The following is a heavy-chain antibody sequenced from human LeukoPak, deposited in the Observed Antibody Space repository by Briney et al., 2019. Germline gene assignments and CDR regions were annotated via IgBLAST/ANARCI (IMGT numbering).Heavy chain of an antibody. CDR1: GYSFTSYW. CDR3: ARPLSGRNFPDAFDI. V-gene: IGHV5-51*01. J-gene: IGHJ3*02. D-gene: IGHD1-14*01. CDR2: IYPGDSDT. Sequence: GESLKISCKGSGYSFTSYWIGWVRQMPGKGLEWMGIIYPGDSDTRYSPSFQGQVSISADKSISTAYLQWSSLKASDTAMYYCARPLSGRNFPDAFDIWGQGTMVTVSS.